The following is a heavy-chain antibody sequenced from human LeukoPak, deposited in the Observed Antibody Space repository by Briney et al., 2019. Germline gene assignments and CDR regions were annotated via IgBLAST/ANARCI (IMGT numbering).Heavy chain of an antibody. Sequence: ASVKVSCKASGYTFTGYYMHWVRQAPGQGLEWMGWINPNSGGTNYAQKFQGRVTMTRDTSISTAYMGLSRLRSDDTAVYYCARDQSGITGTTPQLDPWGQGTLVTVSS. CDR1: GYTFTGYY. V-gene: IGHV1-2*02. CDR3: ARDQSGITGTTPQLDP. J-gene: IGHJ5*02. CDR2: INPNSGGT. D-gene: IGHD1-7*01.